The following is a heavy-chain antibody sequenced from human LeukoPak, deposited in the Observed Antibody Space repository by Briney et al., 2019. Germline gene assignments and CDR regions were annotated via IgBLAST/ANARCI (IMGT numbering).Heavy chain of an antibody. D-gene: IGHD3-22*01. Sequence: GGSLRLSCAASGFTFSSYAMSWVRQAPGKGLEWVSSISSSSSYIYYADSAKGRFTISRDNAKNSLYLQMNSLRAEDTAVYYCARALVSSGYLGPDYWGQGTLVTVSS. CDR3: ARALVSSGYLGPDY. J-gene: IGHJ4*02. CDR2: ISSSSSYI. V-gene: IGHV3-21*01. CDR1: GFTFSSYA.